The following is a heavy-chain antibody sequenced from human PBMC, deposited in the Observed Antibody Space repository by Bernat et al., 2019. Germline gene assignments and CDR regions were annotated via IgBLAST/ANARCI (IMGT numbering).Heavy chain of an antibody. CDR3: ARELIGTSEIGNGFDP. J-gene: IGHJ5*02. CDR2: ISSSSSYI. V-gene: IGHV3-21*01. D-gene: IGHD3-16*01. CDR1: GFTFSSYS. Sequence: EVQLVESGGGLVKPGGSLRLSCAASGFTFSSYSMNWVRQAPGKGLEWVSSISSSSSYIYYADSVKGRFTISRDNAKNSLYLQMNSLRAEDTAVYYCARELIGTSEIGNGFDPWGQGTLVTVSS.